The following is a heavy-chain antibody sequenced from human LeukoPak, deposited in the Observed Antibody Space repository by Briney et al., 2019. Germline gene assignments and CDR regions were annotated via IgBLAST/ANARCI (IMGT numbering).Heavy chain of an antibody. CDR1: GFTFSSYA. V-gene: IGHV3-23*01. J-gene: IGHJ5*02. D-gene: IGHD6-19*01. CDR2: ISGSGGST. Sequence: GGSLRLSCAACGFTFSSYAMSWVRQAPGKGLEWVSAISGSGGSTYYGDSVKGRFTISRDNSKNTLYLQMNSLRAEDTAVYYCALGPPGWHSNWFDPWGQGTLVTVSS. CDR3: ALGPPGWHSNWFDP.